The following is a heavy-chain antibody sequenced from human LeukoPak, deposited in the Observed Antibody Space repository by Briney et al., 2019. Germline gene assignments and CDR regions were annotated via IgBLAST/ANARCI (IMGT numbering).Heavy chain of an antibody. CDR1: GYTFGTYG. D-gene: IGHD4-17*01. CDR2: ISAYNGNTNYAQST. V-gene: IGHV1-18*01. CDR3: ARGDYGDKFDY. Sequence: ASVKVSCKASGYTFGTYGISWVRQAPGQGLEWIGWISAYNGNTNYAQSTNYAQKLQGRVTMTTETSTSTAYMEVRSLRSDDTAVYYCARGDYGDKFDYWGQGTLVTISS. J-gene: IGHJ4*02.